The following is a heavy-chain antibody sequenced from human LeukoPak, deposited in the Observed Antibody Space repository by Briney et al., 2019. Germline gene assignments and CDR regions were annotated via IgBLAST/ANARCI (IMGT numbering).Heavy chain of an antibody. CDR1: GYTFTNYG. D-gene: IGHD2-15*01. J-gene: IGHJ4*02. CDR3: ARGTDCSGGSCYSGY. CDR2: ISGYRGNT. Sequence: ASVKVSCKASGYTFTNYGVNWVRQAPGQGLEWMGWISGYRGNTNYAQKLQGRVTLTTDSSTGTAYMELRSLRSDDTAVYYCARGTDCSGGSCYSGYWGQGTLVTVSS. V-gene: IGHV1-18*01.